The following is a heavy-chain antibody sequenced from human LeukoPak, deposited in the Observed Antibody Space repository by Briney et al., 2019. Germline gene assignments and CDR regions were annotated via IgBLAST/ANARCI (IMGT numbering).Heavy chain of an antibody. CDR3: ARDHEVTGYSSLLGPFYFDY. Sequence: SETLSLTCTVSGGSISSYYWSWIRQPPGKGLEWIGYIYYSGSTNYNPSLKSRVTISVDTSKNQFSLKLSSVTAADTAVYYCARDHEVTGYSSLLGPFYFDYWGQGTLVTVSS. CDR2: IYYSGST. D-gene: IGHD6-13*01. V-gene: IGHV4-59*12. J-gene: IGHJ4*02. CDR1: GGSISSYY.